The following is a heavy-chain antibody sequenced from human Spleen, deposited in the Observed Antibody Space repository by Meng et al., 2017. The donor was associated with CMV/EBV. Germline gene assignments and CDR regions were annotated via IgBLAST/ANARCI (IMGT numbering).Heavy chain of an antibody. J-gene: IGHJ4*02. CDR1: GFTVSSDY. CDR3: ASGPFKN. V-gene: IGHV3-53*01. Sequence: ETLSLTCAASGFTVSSDYMAWVRQAPGKGLEWVSGIYGDGRTYYADFVKGRFTISRDDSKNTVFLQMDSLRAEDSAVYSCASGPFKNLGQGTLVTVSS. CDR2: IYGDGRT.